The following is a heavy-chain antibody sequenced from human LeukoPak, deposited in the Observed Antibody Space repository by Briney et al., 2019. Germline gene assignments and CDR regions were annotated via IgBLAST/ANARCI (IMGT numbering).Heavy chain of an antibody. CDR2: IYYSGST. CDR1: GGSISSSIYY. V-gene: IGHV4-39*07. Sequence: SETLSLTCTVSGGSISSSIYYWAWIRQPPGKGLEWIGSIYYSGSTYYNPSLKSRVTISVDTSKNQFSLKLSSVTAADTAVYYCAGRIMITFGGVIARKMSGYFDYWGQGTLVTVSS. D-gene: IGHD3-16*02. CDR3: AGRIMITFGGVIARKMSGYFDY. J-gene: IGHJ4*02.